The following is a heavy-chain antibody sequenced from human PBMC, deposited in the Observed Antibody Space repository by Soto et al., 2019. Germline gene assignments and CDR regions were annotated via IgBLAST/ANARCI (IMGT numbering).Heavy chain of an antibody. J-gene: IGHJ6*02. Sequence: ASVKVSCKASGYTFTSYGISWVRQAPGQGLEWMGWISAYNGNTNYAQKLQGRATMTTDTSTSTAYMELRSLRSDDTAVYYCARVDNYFHYYGMDVWGQGTTVTVSS. CDR2: ISAYNGNT. D-gene: IGHD1-1*01. CDR3: ARVDNYFHYYGMDV. CDR1: GYTFTSYG. V-gene: IGHV1-18*01.